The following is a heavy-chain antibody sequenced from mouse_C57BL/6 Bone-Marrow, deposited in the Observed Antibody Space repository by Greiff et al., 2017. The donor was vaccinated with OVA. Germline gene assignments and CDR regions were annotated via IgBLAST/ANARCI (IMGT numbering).Heavy chain of an antibody. Sequence: VQLQESGAELAKPGASVKLSCKASGYTFPSYWMHWVKQRPGQGLEWIGYINPSSGYTKYNQKFKDKATLTADKSSSTAYMQLSSLTYEDSAVYYCAKRGTTVEGYFDYWGQGTTLTVSS. CDR3: AKRGTTVEGYFDY. CDR1: GYTFPSYW. V-gene: IGHV1-7*01. D-gene: IGHD1-1*01. J-gene: IGHJ2*01. CDR2: INPSSGYT.